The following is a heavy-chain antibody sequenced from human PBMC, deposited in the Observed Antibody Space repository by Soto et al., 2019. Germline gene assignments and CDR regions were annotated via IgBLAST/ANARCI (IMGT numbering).Heavy chain of an antibody. CDR3: ATCAPRTAMVPMDV. CDR1: GFTFSSYA. V-gene: IGHV3-23*01. D-gene: IGHD5-18*01. J-gene: IGHJ6*02. Sequence: GGSLRLSCAASGFTFSSYAMSWVRQAPGKGLEWVSAISGSGGTTYYADPVKGQSTISRATSKNTLYLQMNSLRAEDTAVYYCATCAPRTAMVPMDVWGQGTTVTVSS. CDR2: ISGSGGTT.